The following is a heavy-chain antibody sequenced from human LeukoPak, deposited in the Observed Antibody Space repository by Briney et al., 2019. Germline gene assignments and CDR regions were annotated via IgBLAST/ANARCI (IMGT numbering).Heavy chain of an antibody. J-gene: IGHJ4*02. V-gene: IGHV5-51*01. D-gene: IGHD6-13*01. CDR2: IYPGDSDT. CDR3: ARHGSGSAAAGRGFDY. Sequence: GESLKISCKGSGYSFTSYWIGWVRQMPGKGLEWMGIIYPGDSDTRYSPSFQGQVTISADKSISTAYLQWSSLKASDTAMYYCARHGSGSAAAGRGFDYWGQGTLVTVSS. CDR1: GYSFTSYW.